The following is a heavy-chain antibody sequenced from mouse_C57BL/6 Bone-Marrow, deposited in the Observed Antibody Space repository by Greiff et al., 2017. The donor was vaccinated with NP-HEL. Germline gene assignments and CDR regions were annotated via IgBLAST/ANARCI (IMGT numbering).Heavy chain of an antibody. CDR3: ARGGYYYGRSP. J-gene: IGHJ3*01. CDR1: GYTFTSYW. D-gene: IGHD1-1*01. V-gene: IGHV1-69*01. Sequence: QVQLQQPGAELVMPGASVQLSCKASGYTFTSYWMHWVKQRHGQGLEWIGEIDPSNSYTNYNQKFKGKSTLTVDKSSSTAYMQRSSLTSEDSAVYYCARGGYYYGRSPWGQGTLVTVSA. CDR2: IDPSNSYT.